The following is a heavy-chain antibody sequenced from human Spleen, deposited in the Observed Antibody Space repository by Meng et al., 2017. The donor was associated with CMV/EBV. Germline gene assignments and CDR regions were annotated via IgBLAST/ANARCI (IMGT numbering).Heavy chain of an antibody. CDR2: IYYSGST. Sequence: TVSGGSVSTGSYYWSWIRQPPGKGLEWIGYIYYSGSTNYNPSLKTRVTMSLDTSKSQFSLKPSSVTAADTAFYYCAREQRGGGWFDPWGQGTLVTVSS. J-gene: IGHJ5*02. D-gene: IGHD4-23*01. V-gene: IGHV4-61*01. CDR1: GGSVSTGSYY. CDR3: AREQRGGGWFDP.